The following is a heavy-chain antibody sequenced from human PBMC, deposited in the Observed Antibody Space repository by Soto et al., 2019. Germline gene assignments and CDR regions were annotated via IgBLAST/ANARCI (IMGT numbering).Heavy chain of an antibody. V-gene: IGHV3-21*01. Sequence: GSLRLSCAASGFRLRSFTMNWVRQAPGKGLEWVSTISSNSAYIYYTDALRGRFTISRDNAKNSLHLQMNSLRAEDTAVYYCTRDASRDSSARGWFDPWGPGTLVTVSS. CDR3: TRDASRDSSARGWFDP. CDR2: ISSNSAYI. CDR1: GFRLRSFT. J-gene: IGHJ5*02. D-gene: IGHD6-13*01.